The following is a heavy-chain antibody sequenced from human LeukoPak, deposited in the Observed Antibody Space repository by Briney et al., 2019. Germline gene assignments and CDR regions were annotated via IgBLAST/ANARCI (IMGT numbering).Heavy chain of an antibody. CDR2: IRYDGSNK. CDR1: GFTFSSYG. J-gene: IGHJ4*02. CDR3: AKLAGYSSGWGKYYFDY. D-gene: IGHD6-19*01. V-gene: IGHV3-30*02. Sequence: GGSLRLSCAASGFTFSSYGMHWVRQAPGKGLEWVAFIRYDGSNKYYADSVKGRFTISRDNSKNTLYLQMNSLRAEDTAVYYCAKLAGYSSGWGKYYFDYWGQGTLVTVSS.